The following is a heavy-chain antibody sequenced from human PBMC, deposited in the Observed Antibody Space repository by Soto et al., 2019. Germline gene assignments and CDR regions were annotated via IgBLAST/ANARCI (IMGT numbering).Heavy chain of an antibody. CDR2: IDYSGST. V-gene: IGHV4-59*01. D-gene: IGHD2-2*01. CDR1: GGSISSYY. CDR3: ARDYRYCSSTSCYSGMDV. Sequence: SDPLALTCTVSGGSISSYYWSWIRQPPGKGLEWIGYIDYSGSTNYNPSLKSRVTISVDTPKNPFSLKLSSVPPADTAVYYCARDYRYCSSTSCYSGMDVWGQGTTVTVSS. J-gene: IGHJ6*02.